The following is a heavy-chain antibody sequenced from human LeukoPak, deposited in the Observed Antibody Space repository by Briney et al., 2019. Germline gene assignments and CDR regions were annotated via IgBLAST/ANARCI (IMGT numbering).Heavy chain of an antibody. CDR1: GYIFTGYY. J-gene: IGHJ4*02. CDR3: ARALSGSYDLGY. D-gene: IGHD1-26*01. Sequence: ASVKVSCKASGYIFTGYYIHWVRQAPVQGLEWMGRINPKRGATNYAQKFQGRVTMTRDTSINTAYTELSGLTSDDTAVYYCARALSGSYDLGYWGQGTLVTVSS. V-gene: IGHV1-2*06. CDR2: INPKRGAT.